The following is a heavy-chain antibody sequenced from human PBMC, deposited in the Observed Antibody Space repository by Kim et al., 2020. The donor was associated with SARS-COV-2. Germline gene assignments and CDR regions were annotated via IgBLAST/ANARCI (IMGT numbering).Heavy chain of an antibody. D-gene: IGHD3-22*01. CDR3: AKLAWPYYYDSSGYGYY. CDR1: GFTFSSYG. J-gene: IGHJ4*01. CDR2: ISYDGSNK. Sequence: GRSLRLSCAASGFTFSSYGMHWVRQAPGKGLEWVAVISYDGSNKYYADSVKGRFTISRDNSKNTLYLQMNSLRAEDTAVYYCAKLAWPYYYDSSGYGYY. V-gene: IGHV3-30*18.